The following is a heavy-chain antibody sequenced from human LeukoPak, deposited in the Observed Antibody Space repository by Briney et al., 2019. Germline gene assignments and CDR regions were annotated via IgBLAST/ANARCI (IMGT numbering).Heavy chain of an antibody. CDR2: ISDDGSNK. CDR1: GITFSTNG. V-gene: IGHV3-30*03. D-gene: IGHD4-17*01. Sequence: GRSLRFSCAASGITFSTNGMHWVSQGPGKGLKWMAVISDDGSNKYYADSVKGSFTTSRDNSTNTLYRQINRLRAEETAVYCCARDRGDRQMFNDGGQGTLVSVSS. CDR3: ARDRGDRQMFND. J-gene: IGHJ4*01.